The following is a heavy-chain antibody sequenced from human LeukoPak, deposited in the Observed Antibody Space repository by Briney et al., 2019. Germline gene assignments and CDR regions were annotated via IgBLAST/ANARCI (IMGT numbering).Heavy chain of an antibody. CDR2: IYYSGST. CDR1: GGSISSYY. Sequence: SETLSLTCTVSGGSISSYYWSWIRQPPGKGLEWIGYIYYSGSTNYNPSLKSRVTISVDTSKNQFSLKLSSVTAADTAVYYCASFPYYDSSGYHGYYFDYWGRGTLVTVSS. V-gene: IGHV4-59*01. J-gene: IGHJ4*02. CDR3: ASFPYYDSSGYHGYYFDY. D-gene: IGHD3-22*01.